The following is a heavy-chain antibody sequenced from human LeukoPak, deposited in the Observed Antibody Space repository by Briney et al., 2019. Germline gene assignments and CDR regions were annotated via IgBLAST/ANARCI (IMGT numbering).Heavy chain of an antibody. CDR1: VGSFRGYY. J-gene: IGHJ4*02. CDR3: ATSRSSGLDY. D-gene: IGHD3-22*01. V-gene: IGHV4-34*01. CDR2: INHSGST. Sequence: SETLSLTCAVYVGSFRGYYWSWIPHPPGGGLECIGEINHSGSTNYTPSLKSRVTISVDTSKNQFSLKLSSVTAADTAVYYCATSRSSGLDYWGQGTLVTVSS.